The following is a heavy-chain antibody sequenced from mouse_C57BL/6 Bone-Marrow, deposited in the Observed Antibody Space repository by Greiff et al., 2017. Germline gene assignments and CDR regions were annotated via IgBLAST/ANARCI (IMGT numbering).Heavy chain of an antibody. J-gene: IGHJ3*01. CDR1: GYTFTDYN. D-gene: IGHD2-5*01. CDR2: INPNNGGT. CDR3: ARSYYSNSFAY. V-gene: IGHV1-22*01. Sequence: EVQLQQSGPELVKPGASVKMSCKASGYTFTDYNMHWVKQSHGKSIAWIGYINPNNGGTSYNQQFKGNATLTVTKSSITSDMELRILTSEYSAVYYWARSYYSNSFAYWGQGTLVTVSA.